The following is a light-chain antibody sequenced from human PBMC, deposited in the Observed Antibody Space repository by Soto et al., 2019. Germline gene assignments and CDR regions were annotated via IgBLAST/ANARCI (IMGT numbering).Light chain of an antibody. V-gene: IGKV3-15*01. CDR3: QQYNNWPPGAT. J-gene: IGKJ3*01. CDR2: YAS. CDR1: LTVATN. Sequence: DRVMTQSPATLSVSPGERATLSCRASLTVATNLAWYQQKPGQAPRLLIYYASTRATGIPARFSGSGSVKEFTLTISSVQSEDSAVYYCQQYNNWPPGATFGPGTKVEMK.